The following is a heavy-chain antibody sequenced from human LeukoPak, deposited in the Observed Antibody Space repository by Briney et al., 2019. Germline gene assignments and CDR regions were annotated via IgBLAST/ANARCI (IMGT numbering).Heavy chain of an antibody. V-gene: IGHV1-69*06. J-gene: IGHJ4*02. Sequence: GASVKVSCKASGGTFSSYAISWVRQAPGQGLEWMGGIIPIFGTANYAQKFQGRVTITADKSTSTAYMELSSLRSEDTAVYYCARDGGSQYSSSSGVDYWGQGTLVTVSS. CDR2: IIPIFGTA. CDR3: ARDGGSQYSSSSGVDY. CDR1: GGTFSSYA. D-gene: IGHD6-6*01.